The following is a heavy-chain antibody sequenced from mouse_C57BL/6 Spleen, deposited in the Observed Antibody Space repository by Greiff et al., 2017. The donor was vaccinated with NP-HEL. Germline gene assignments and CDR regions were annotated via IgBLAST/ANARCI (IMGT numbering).Heavy chain of an antibody. CDR3: ARSGTLYWYFDV. CDR1: GYTFTSYW. Sequence: QVQLQQSGAELVRPGTSVKLSCKASGYTFTSYWMHWVKQRPGQGLEWIGVIDPSDSYTNYNQKFKGKATLTVDTSSSTAYMQLSSLTSEDSAVYYCARSGTLYWYFDVWGTGTTVTVSS. CDR2: IDPSDSYT. V-gene: IGHV1-59*01. J-gene: IGHJ1*03. D-gene: IGHD4-1*01.